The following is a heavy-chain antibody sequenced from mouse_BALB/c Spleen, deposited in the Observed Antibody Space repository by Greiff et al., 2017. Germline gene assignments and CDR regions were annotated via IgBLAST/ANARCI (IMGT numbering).Heavy chain of an antibody. V-gene: IGHV1-7*01. Sequence: QVQLKQSGAELAKPGASVKMSCKASGYTFTSYWMHWVKQRPGQGLEWIGYINPSTGYTEYNQKFKDKATLTADKSSSTAYMQLSSLTSEDSAVYYCARSMYGKGGWYFDVWGAGTTVTVSS. J-gene: IGHJ1*01. CDR2: INPSTGYT. D-gene: IGHD2-10*02. CDR3: ARSMYGKGGWYFDV. CDR1: GYTFTSYW.